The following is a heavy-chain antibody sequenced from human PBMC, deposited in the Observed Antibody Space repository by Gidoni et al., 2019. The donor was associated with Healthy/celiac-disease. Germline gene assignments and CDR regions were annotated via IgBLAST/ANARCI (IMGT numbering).Heavy chain of an antibody. CDR1: GFTFSRYW. CDR3: ARVESSTDAFDI. D-gene: IGHD2-15*01. Sequence: EVQLVESGGGLVQPGGSLILSCAASGFTFSRYWMSWVRQAPGKGLEWVANIKQDGSEKYYVDSVKGRFTISRDNAKNSLYLQMNSLRAEDTAVYYCARVESSTDAFDIWGQGTMVTVSS. V-gene: IGHV3-7*01. CDR2: IKQDGSEK. J-gene: IGHJ3*02.